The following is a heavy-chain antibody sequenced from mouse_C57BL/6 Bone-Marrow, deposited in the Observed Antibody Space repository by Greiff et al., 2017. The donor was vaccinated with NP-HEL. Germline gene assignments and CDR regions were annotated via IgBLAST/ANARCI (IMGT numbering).Heavy chain of an antibody. D-gene: IGHD2-4*01. CDR3: ARGRLRIYYDYDEED. Sequence: QVQLQQPGAELVKPGASVKLSCKASGYTFTSYWMHWVKQRPGQGLEWIGMIHPNSGSTNYNEKFKSKATLTVDKSSSTAYMQLSSLTSEDSAVYYCARGRLRIYYDYDEEDWGQGTTLTVSS. J-gene: IGHJ2*01. CDR2: IHPNSGST. CDR1: GYTFTSYW. V-gene: IGHV1-64*01.